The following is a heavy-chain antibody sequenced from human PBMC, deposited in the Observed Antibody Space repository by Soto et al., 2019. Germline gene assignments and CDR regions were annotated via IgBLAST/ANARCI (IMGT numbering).Heavy chain of an antibody. D-gene: IGHD2-2*01. CDR1: GGTFSSFA. CDR3: ATDKGYCSSTSCRNWFDP. CDR2: IIPIFGTA. J-gene: IGHJ5*02. V-gene: IGHV1-69*13. Sequence: SVKVSCKASGGTFSSFAISWVRQAPGQGLEWMGGIIPIFGTANYAQKFQGRVTITADESTSTAYMELSSLRSEDTAVYYCATDKGYCSSTSCRNWFDPWGQGTLVTVSS.